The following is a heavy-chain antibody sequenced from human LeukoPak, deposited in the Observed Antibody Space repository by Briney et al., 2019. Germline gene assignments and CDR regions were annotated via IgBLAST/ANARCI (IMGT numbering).Heavy chain of an antibody. D-gene: IGHD3-9*01. V-gene: IGHV3-23*01. CDR3: AKEDILTGTAVYFDL. CDR2: ISGSGNIR. CDR1: GFTFSTYA. J-gene: IGHJ2*01. Sequence: GGSLRLSCVVSGFTFSTYAMRWVRQAPGKGLEWVSTISGSGNIRHYANSVKGRFTISRDNSKNTLHLQMSSLRAEDRAIYYCAKEDILTGTAVYFDLWGRGTRVTVSS.